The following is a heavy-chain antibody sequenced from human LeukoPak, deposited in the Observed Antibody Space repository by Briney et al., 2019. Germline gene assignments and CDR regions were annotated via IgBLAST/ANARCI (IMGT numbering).Heavy chain of an antibody. V-gene: IGHV4-59*08. Sequence: PSETLSLTCTVSGGSISSYYWNWIRQPPGKGLEWIGYIYYSGSTNYNPSLRSRVTISLDTSKNQFSLKLNSVTAADTAVYYCARSELKWFDPWGQGTLVTVS. CDR2: IYYSGST. D-gene: IGHD1-26*01. J-gene: IGHJ5*02. CDR3: ARSELKWFDP. CDR1: GGSISSYY.